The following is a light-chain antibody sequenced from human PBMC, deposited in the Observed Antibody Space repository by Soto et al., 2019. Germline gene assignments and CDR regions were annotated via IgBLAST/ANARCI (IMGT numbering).Light chain of an antibody. V-gene: IGKV3-20*01. J-gene: IGKJ1*01. CDR2: GAS. CDR1: QSCRSSF. Sequence: SSGERVSISWGAGQSCRSSFLAWYQQKPGQAPRLLFYGASNRATGIPDRFFGSGAGGIFSRTTIRVVLLDRSADYWCDHGNSEPSTFGHGTKVDIK. CDR3: CDHGNSEPST.